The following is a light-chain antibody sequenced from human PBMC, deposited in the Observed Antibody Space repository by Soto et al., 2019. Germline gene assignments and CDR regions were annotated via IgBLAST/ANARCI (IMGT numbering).Light chain of an antibody. J-gene: IGLJ1*01. CDR3: RSWDSSLSADV. CDR1: SSNIGGTS. V-gene: IGLV1-51*01. CDR2: DDN. Sequence: QSVLTQPPSVSAAPGKKVTISCSASSSNIGGTSVSWYQQLPETAPKLLMYDDNKRPSGIPDRFSGSKSGTSATLGITGFQTGDEADYYCRSWDSSLSADVFGTGTKVTVL.